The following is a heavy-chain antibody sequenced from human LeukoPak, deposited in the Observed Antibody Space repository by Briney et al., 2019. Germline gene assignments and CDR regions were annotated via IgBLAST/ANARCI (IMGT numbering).Heavy chain of an antibody. Sequence: PGGSLRLSCAASGFTFSSYEMNWVRQAPGKGLEWVSYISTSGSTAYYADPVKGRFTISRDNAKNSPYLQMNSLRAEDTAVYYCARDYYDILTGYYDYWGQGILVTVSS. CDR3: ARDYYDILTGYYDY. J-gene: IGHJ4*02. D-gene: IGHD3-9*01. V-gene: IGHV3-48*03. CDR2: ISTSGSTA. CDR1: GFTFSSYE.